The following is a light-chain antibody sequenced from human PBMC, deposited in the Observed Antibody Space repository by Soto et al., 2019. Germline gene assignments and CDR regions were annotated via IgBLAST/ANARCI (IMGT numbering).Light chain of an antibody. CDR3: QQRSNWPWT. J-gene: IGKJ1*01. CDR2: DAS. V-gene: IGKV3-11*01. CDR1: QSVTSY. Sequence: EIVLTQSPATLSLSPGERATLFCRAGQSVTSYLAWYQQKPGQAPRLLIYDASNRATGIPARFSGSGSGTDFTLTISSLEPEDFAVYYCQQRSNWPWTFGQGTKVESK.